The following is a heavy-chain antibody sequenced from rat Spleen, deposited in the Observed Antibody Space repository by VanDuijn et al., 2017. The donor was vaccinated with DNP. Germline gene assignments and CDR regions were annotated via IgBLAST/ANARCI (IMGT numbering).Heavy chain of an antibody. V-gene: IGHV5S13*01. CDR3: ARPDYYDGSYPHY. CDR2: ITSSGGRT. D-gene: IGHD1-12*02. Sequence: EVQLVESGGGLVQPGRSLKLSCAASGFTFSDYGMAWVLQAPTKSLEWVASITSSGGRTYYPDSVKGRFTISRDNAKSTLYLQMNSLRSEDMATYYCARPDYYDGSYPHYWGQGVTVTVSS. CDR1: GFTFSDYG. J-gene: IGHJ2*01.